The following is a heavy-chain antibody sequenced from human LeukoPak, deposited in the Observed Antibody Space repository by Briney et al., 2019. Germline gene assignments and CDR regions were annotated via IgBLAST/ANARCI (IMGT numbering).Heavy chain of an antibody. J-gene: IGHJ4*02. CDR2: INPYNGDT. D-gene: IGHD3-10*01. V-gene: IGHV1-18*04. Sequence: GASVKVSCKASGYTFTAYYMHWVRQAPGQGLEWMGWINPYNGDTNYAQKLQGRVTMTTDTSTSTAYMELRSLRSDDTAVYYCARGRLDVLLWFGELSDFDYWGQGTLVTVSS. CDR3: ARGRLDVLLWFGELSDFDY. CDR1: GYTFTAYY.